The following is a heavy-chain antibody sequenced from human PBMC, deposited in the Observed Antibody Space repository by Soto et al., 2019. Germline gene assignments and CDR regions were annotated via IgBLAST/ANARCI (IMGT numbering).Heavy chain of an antibody. J-gene: IGHJ4*02. CDR2: ISAGGSNT. D-gene: IGHD6-6*01. Sequence: GGSLRLSCAASGFSFSNYAMNWVRQAPGKGLEWVSAISAGGSNTNYAESVKGRFTISSDNSKNTLYLQMNGLRADDTAVYYCAKEYSTSFDYWGQGAPVTVSS. CDR3: AKEYSTSFDY. CDR1: GFSFSNYA. V-gene: IGHV3-23*01.